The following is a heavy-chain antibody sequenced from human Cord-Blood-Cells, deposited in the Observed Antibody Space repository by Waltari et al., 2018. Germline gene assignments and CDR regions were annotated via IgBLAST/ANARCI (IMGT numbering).Heavy chain of an antibody. V-gene: IGHV3-23*01. J-gene: IGHJ4*02. CDR2: ISGSGGST. D-gene: IGHD7-27*01. Sequence: EVQLLESGGGLVQPGGSLRLSWAASGFTFSSDAMSCVRQPPGKGLEWVSAISGSGGSTYYADSVKGRFTISRDNSKNTLYLQMNSLRAEDTAVYYCAKDRLNWGWGGDYFDYWGQGTLVTVSS. CDR3: AKDRLNWGWGGDYFDY. CDR1: GFTFSSDA.